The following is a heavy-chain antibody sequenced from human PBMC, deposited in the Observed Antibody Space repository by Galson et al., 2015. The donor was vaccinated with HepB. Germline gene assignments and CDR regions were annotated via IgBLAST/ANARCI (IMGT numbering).Heavy chain of an antibody. CDR3: ARDFSYLCSGGSCYYYGMDV. CDR2: INPNSGGT. J-gene: IGHJ6*02. V-gene: IGHV1-2*04. D-gene: IGHD2-15*01. Sequence: SVKVSCKASGYTFTGYYMHWVRQAPGQGLGWMGWINPNSGGTNYAQKFQGWVTMTRDTSASTAYMELSRLRSDDTAVYYCARDFSYLCSGGSCYYYGMDVWGQGTTVTVSS. CDR1: GYTFTGYY.